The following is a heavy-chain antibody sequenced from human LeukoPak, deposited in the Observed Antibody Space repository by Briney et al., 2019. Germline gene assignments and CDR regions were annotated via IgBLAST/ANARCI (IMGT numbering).Heavy chain of an antibody. CDR1: GGSISSSSYY. Sequence: PSETLSLTCTVSGGSISSSSYYWGWIRQPPGKGLEWIGSIYYSGSTYYNPSLKSRVTISVDTSKNQFSLKLSSVTAADTAVYYCAGHQGAWIYDSSGFDYWGQGTLVTVSS. CDR2: IYYSGST. CDR3: AGHQGAWIYDSSGFDY. D-gene: IGHD3-22*01. J-gene: IGHJ4*02. V-gene: IGHV4-39*01.